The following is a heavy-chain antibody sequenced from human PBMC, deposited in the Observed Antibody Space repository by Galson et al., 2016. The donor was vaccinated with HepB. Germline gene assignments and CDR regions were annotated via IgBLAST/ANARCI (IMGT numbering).Heavy chain of an antibody. Sequence: SVKVSCKASGYTFTAHYIHWVRLAPGQGLEWMGVINPSGGSTNYAQKFQGRVTMTTDTSTNTVYMDLSSLRSEDTAVYYCARDPRIFGAIVVYYNGMDVWGRGTTVTVSS. J-gene: IGHJ6*02. CDR3: ARDPRIFGAIVVYYNGMDV. D-gene: IGHD3-3*01. CDR2: INPSGGST. CDR1: GYTFTAHY. V-gene: IGHV1-46*01.